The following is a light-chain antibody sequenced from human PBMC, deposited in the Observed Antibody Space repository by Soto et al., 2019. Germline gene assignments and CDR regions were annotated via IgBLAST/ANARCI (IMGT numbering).Light chain of an antibody. CDR3: TSYAGSNNVL. J-gene: IGLJ2*01. CDR1: SSDVGGHNY. Sequence: QSALTQPPSASGSPGQSVTISCTGTSSDVGGHNYVSWYQQHPGKAPKLMIYEVTKRPSGVPDRFSGSKSGNTASLTVSGLQAEDEADDYCTSYAGSNNVLFGGGTKLTVL. CDR2: EVT. V-gene: IGLV2-8*01.